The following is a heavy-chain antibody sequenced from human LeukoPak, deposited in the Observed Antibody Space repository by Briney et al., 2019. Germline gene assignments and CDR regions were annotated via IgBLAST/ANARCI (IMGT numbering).Heavy chain of an antibody. D-gene: IGHD4-23*01. J-gene: IGHJ3*02. Sequence: PGGSLRLSCAASGFTVSSNYMSWVRQAPGKGLEWVSVIYSGGSTYYADSVKGRFTISRDNSKNTLYLQMNSLRAEDTAVYYCARLAVTQLHDAFDIWGQGTMVTVSS. CDR2: IYSGGST. V-gene: IGHV3-53*01. CDR3: ARLAVTQLHDAFDI. CDR1: GFTVSSNY.